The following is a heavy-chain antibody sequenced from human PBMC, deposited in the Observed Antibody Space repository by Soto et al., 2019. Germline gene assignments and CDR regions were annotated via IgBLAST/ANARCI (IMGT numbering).Heavy chain of an antibody. CDR3: ARRSQDYYGMDV. V-gene: IGHV5-51*01. CDR2: IYPGDSDT. CDR1: GYRFTTYR. J-gene: IGHJ6*02. Sequence: GASLKISYKGSGYRFTTYRIGWVRQMPGKGLEWMAIIYPGDSDTRSSPSFQGQVTISADKSISTAYLQGSSMKASDTAMYYCARRSQDYYGMDVWGQGTTVTVSS.